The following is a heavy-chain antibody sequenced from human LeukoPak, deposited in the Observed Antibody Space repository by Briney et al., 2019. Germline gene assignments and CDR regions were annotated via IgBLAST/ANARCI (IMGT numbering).Heavy chain of an antibody. D-gene: IGHD4-17*01. CDR1: GFTFSSYG. V-gene: IGHV3-33*01. J-gene: IGHJ6*02. CDR3: ARESRGAMDV. CDR2: IWYDENKK. Sequence: GGSLRLSCAASGFTFSSYGMHWVRQAPGKGREWVTLIWYDENKKYYADSVKGQFTISRDNSKNTLYLQMNSLRAEDTAVYYCARESRGAMDVWGQGTTVTVSS.